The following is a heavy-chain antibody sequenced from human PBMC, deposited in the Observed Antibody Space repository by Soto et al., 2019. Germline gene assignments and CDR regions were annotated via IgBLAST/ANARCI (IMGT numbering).Heavy chain of an antibody. CDR2: ISYDGKSK. V-gene: IGHV3-30*04. CDR1: GFNFRNYA. D-gene: IGHD6-13*01. J-gene: IGHJ4*02. CDR3: ARGSYSSTWTPQGDY. Sequence: GGSLRLSCAASGFNFRNYAMHWVRQAPGKGLEWVAVISYDGKSKYYADSVKGRFTVSRDNSNGTLYLQMISLRVEDTAVYCCARGSYSSTWTPQGDYWGQGTLV.